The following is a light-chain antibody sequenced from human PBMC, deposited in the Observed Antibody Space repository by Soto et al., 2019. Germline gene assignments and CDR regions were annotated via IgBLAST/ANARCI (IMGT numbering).Light chain of an antibody. CDR3: QQLDSYPIGT. Sequence: DIQLTQSQSFLSTSVGDRVTITCPASQDISSYLAWYQQKPGKAPKLLIYDASTLQSGVPSRFRGSGSGTEFTLTISSLQPEDFATYSCQQLDSYPIGTFGGGTKVDIK. J-gene: IGKJ4*01. V-gene: IGKV1-9*01. CDR1: QDISSY. CDR2: DAS.